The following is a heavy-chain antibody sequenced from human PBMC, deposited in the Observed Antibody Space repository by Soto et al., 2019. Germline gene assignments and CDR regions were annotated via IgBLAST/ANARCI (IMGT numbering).Heavy chain of an antibody. CDR3: SKETKITCGGVIGSDAEYFQH. V-gene: IGHV3-23*01. D-gene: IGHD3-16*02. J-gene: IGHJ1*01. CDR2: ISGSGGST. CDR1: GFTFSSYA. Sequence: EVQLLESGGGLVQPGGSLRLSCAASGFTFSSYAMSCVRQAPGKGLEWVSAISGSGGSTYYADSVKGRFTISRDNSKNTLYLQMNSLRAEDTAVYYCSKETKITCGGVIGSDAEYFQHWGQGTLVTVSS.